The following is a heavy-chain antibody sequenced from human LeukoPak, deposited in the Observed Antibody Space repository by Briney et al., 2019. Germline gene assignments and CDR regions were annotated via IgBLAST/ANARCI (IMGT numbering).Heavy chain of an antibody. V-gene: IGHV1-18*01. Sequence: ASVKVSCKASSYTFTSYGISWVRQAPGQGLEWMGWISAYNGNTNYAQKLQGRVTMTTDTSTSTAYMELRSLRSDDTAVYYCARDPSCGGDCYPGFPFDYWGQGTLVTVSS. CDR3: ARDPSCGGDCYPGFPFDY. CDR2: ISAYNGNT. CDR1: SYTFTSYG. J-gene: IGHJ4*02. D-gene: IGHD2-21*01.